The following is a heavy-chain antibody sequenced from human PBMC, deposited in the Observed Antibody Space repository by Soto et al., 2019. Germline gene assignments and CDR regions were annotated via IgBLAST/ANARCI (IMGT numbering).Heavy chain of an antibody. V-gene: IGHV3-64D*06. D-gene: IGHD6-19*01. J-gene: IGHJ4*02. Sequence: LRLSCSASGFTFSRYAMHWVRQAPGKGLEYVSAISSNGGSTYYADSVKGRFTISRDNSKNMVYFQMSSLRAEDTAVYYCAPYPAVAGDQPFDSWGQGTLVTSPQ. CDR2: ISSNGGST. CDR3: APYPAVAGDQPFDS. CDR1: GFTFSRYA.